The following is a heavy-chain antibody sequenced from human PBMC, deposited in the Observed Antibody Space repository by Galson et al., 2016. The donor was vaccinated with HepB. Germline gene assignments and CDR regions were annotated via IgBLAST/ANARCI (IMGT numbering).Heavy chain of an antibody. CDR3: ARTRGPTKGNGV. J-gene: IGHJ4*02. Sequence: PALVKPTQTLTLTCNFSGFSLKTDDMCVTWIRQPPGKALEWLARIYWDDEKRYSVSLKTRLSISKDASRNLVVLTMTNMSPVDTGTYYCARTRGPTKGNGVWGQGILVTVAS. CDR1: GFSLKTDDMC. CDR2: IYWDDEK. D-gene: IGHD2-8*01. V-gene: IGHV2-70*11.